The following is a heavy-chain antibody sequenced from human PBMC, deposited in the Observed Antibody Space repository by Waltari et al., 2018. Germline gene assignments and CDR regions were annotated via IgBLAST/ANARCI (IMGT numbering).Heavy chain of an antibody. CDR2: MYSGGST. D-gene: IGHD2-2*01. CDR3: ATRGAVVVPAAINYYGMDV. J-gene: IGHJ6*02. V-gene: IGHV3-53*01. Sequence: EVQLVESGGGLIQPGGSLRLSCAASGFTVSSNYMSWVRQAPGKGLEWVSVMYSGGSTDDSDSVKGRFTISRDNSKNTLYLQMNSLRAEDTAVYYCATRGAVVVPAAINYYGMDVWGQGPRSPSP. CDR1: GFTVSSNY.